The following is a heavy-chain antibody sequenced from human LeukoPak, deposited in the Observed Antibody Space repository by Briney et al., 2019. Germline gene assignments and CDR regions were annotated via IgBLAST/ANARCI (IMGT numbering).Heavy chain of an antibody. Sequence: PSETLSLTCAVSGYSISSGYYWGWIRQPPGKGLEWIGSIYHSGSTYYNPSLKSRVTISVDTSKNQFSLKLSSVTAADTAVYYCARPQYSSSSGYWFDPWGRGTLVTVSS. V-gene: IGHV4-38-2*01. D-gene: IGHD6-6*01. CDR2: IYHSGST. CDR3: ARPQYSSSSGYWFDP. J-gene: IGHJ5*02. CDR1: GYSISSGYY.